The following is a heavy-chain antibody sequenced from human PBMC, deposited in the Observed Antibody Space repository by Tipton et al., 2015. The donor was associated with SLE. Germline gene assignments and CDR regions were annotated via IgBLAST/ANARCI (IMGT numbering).Heavy chain of an antibody. Sequence: TLSLTCAVYGGSFSGYYWSWIRQPPGKGLEWIGEINHSGSTNYNPSLKSRITISVDTSKNQFSLRLSSVTAADTAVDYCARGRPRATQAWGGYYYYMDVWGKGTTVTVSS. D-gene: IGHD3-16*01. CDR3: ARGRPRATQAWGGYYYYMDV. CDR1: GGSFSGYY. V-gene: IGHV4-34*01. CDR2: INHSGST. J-gene: IGHJ6*03.